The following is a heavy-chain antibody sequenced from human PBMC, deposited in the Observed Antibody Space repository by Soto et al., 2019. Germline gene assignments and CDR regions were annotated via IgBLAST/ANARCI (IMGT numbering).Heavy chain of an antibody. D-gene: IGHD1-1*01. CDR1: GYTFTVSY. V-gene: IGHV1-2*02. J-gene: IGHJ6*02. CDR2: VNPNSGDT. CDR3: ARESTGRSLYGMDV. Sequence: ASVKVSCKASGYTFTVSYMHWVRQAPGQGLEWMGWVNPNSGDTNYAQKFQGRVTMTRDTSINTVYMELSSLRSDDTAVYFCARESTGRSLYGMDVWGQGTTVTV.